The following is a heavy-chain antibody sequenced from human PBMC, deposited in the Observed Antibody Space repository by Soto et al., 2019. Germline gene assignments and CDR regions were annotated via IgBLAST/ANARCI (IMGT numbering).Heavy chain of an antibody. CDR1: GFTFSGSA. D-gene: IGHD3-10*01. Sequence: GSLRLSCAASGFTFSGSAMHWVRQASGKGLEWVGRIRSKANRYATAYAASVKGRFTISRDDSKNTAYLQMNSLKTEDTAVYYCTIHGVHLDYWGQGPVVTVS. CDR2: IRSKANRYAT. J-gene: IGHJ4*02. CDR3: TIHGVHLDY. V-gene: IGHV3-73*01.